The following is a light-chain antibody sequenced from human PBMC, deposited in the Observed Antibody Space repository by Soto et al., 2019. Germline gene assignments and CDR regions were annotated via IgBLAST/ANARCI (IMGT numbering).Light chain of an antibody. CDR3: AGWDGSLKGFV. CDR1: ASNIGRDP. V-gene: IGLV1-44*01. J-gene: IGLJ1*01. Sequence: QSALTQPPSASGGPGQRVTISCSGSASNIGRDPVNWYQQVPGTAPKLLIYENNHRPSGVPDRFSGSKSGTSASLVISGLQSEDEAEYFCAGWDGSLKGFVFGTGTKVTVL. CDR2: ENN.